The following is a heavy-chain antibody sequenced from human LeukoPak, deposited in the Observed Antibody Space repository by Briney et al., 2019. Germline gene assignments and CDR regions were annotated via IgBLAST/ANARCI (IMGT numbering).Heavy chain of an antibody. CDR2: IRNDGSNK. J-gene: IGHJ4*02. Sequence: PGGSLRLSCAASGFTFSSYGMHWVRQAPGKGLEWVASIRNDGSNKFYADSVKGRFTISRDNAKNSLYLQMNSLRAEDTALYYCAKDISHYYDSSGSPDYWGQGTLVTVSS. CDR3: AKDISHYYDSSGSPDY. D-gene: IGHD3-22*01. V-gene: IGHV3-30*02. CDR1: GFTFSSYG.